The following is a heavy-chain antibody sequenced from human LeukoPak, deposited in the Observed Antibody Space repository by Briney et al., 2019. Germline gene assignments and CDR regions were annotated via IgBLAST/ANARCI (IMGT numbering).Heavy chain of an antibody. J-gene: IGHJ5*02. CDR1: GYTFTSYC. CDR3: ARADSGYPRGWFDP. Sequence: ASVKVSCKASGYTFTSYCISWVRPAPGQGLEWMVWIIPYNVNTNYAQKLQGTVTMTTDTSTSTAYMELRSLRSDDTAVYYCARADSGYPRGWFDPWGQGTLVTVSS. V-gene: IGHV1-18*01. CDR2: IIPYNVNT. D-gene: IGHD5-12*01.